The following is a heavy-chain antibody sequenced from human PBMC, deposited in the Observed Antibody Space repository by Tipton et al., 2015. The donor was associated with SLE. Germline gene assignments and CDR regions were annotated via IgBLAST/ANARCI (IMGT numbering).Heavy chain of an antibody. CDR2: IYDSGTT. V-gene: IGHV4-59*01. J-gene: IGHJ3*02. CDR1: GGSISSYY. CDR3: AREGYDSSGYYAFDI. D-gene: IGHD3-22*01. Sequence: PGLVKPSGTLSLTCTISGGSISSYYWSWIRQPPGKGLEWIGYIYDSGTTNYNPSLKSRVTISVDTSKYQFSLKLSSVTAADTAVYYCAREGYDSSGYYAFDIWGQGTMVTVSS.